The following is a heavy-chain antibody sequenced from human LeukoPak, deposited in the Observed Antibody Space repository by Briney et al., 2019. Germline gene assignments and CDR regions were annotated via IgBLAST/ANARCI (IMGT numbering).Heavy chain of an antibody. J-gene: IGHJ4*02. CDR1: GGSFSGYY. D-gene: IGHD5-18*01. CDR3: ARGRSRPWMQLWSPPFDF. Sequence: PSETLSLTCAVYGGSFSGYYWSWIRQPPGKGLEWIGEIDHSGSTNYNPSPKSRVTISVDTSKNQFSLKLISVTAADTAVYYCARGRSRPWMQLWSPPFDFWGQGTLVTVSS. V-gene: IGHV4-34*01. CDR2: IDHSGST.